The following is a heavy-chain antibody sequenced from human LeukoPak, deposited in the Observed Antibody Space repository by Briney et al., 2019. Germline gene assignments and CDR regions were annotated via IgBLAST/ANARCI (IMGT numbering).Heavy chain of an antibody. J-gene: IGHJ6*03. CDR3: ARGVGYYYGSGSYYSYMDV. CDR2: ISPNSGGT. CDR1: GYSFSGHY. Sequence: ASVKVSCKASGYSFSGHYMHWVRQAPGQGPEWMGWISPNSGGTNYAQKFQGRVTMTRDTSISTAYMELSRLRSDDTAVYYCARGVGYYYGSGSYYSYMDVWGKGTTVTISS. V-gene: IGHV1-2*02. D-gene: IGHD3-10*01.